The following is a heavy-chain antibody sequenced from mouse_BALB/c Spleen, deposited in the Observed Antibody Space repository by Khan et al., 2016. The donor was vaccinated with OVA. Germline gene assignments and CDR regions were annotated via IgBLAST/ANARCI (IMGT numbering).Heavy chain of an antibody. CDR2: IWSDGST. CDR3: ARQPYYHYNIMDY. D-gene: IGHD2-10*01. Sequence: QVQLQQSGPGLAAPSQSLSITCTISGFSLTNYGVHWVRQPPGKGLEWLAVIWSDGSTTYNSALKTRLTITKDNYQSQVFLKMNSLQTDDTAIYFCARQPYYHYNIMDYWGQGTSVTVSS. V-gene: IGHV2-6-1*01. CDR1: GFSLTNYG. J-gene: IGHJ4*01.